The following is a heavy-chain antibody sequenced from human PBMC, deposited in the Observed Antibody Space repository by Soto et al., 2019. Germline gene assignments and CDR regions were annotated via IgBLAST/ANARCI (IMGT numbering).Heavy chain of an antibody. J-gene: IGHJ4*02. CDR2: IIPIFGTA. V-gene: IGHV1-69*01. CDR3: ARELSSGWYEG. Sequence: AYVKVSCKASGGTFSSYAISWVRQAPGQGLEWMGGIIPIFGTANYAQKFQGRVTITADESTSTAYMELSSLRSEDTAMYYCARELSSGWYEGWGQGTLVTVSA. D-gene: IGHD6-19*01. CDR1: GGTFSSYA.